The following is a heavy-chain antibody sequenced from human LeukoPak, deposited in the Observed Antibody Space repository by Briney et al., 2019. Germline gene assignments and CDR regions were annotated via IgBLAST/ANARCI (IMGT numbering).Heavy chain of an antibody. D-gene: IGHD6-19*01. J-gene: IGHJ4*02. V-gene: IGHV3-23*01. Sequence: GGSLRLSCAASGFTFSSYAMSWVRQAPGKGLEWVSVISGSGGSTYYADSVKGRFTISRDNAKNSLYLQMNSLRAEDTALYYCAKSRQQWLGFDYWGQGTLVTVSS. CDR1: GFTFSSYA. CDR3: AKSRQQWLGFDY. CDR2: ISGSGGST.